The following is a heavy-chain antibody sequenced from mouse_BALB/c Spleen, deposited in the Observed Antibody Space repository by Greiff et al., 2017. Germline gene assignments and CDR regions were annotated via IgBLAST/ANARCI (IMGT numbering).Heavy chain of an antibody. V-gene: IGHV5-17*02. D-gene: IGHD2-2*01. CDR3: ARWDGYDNYAMDY. Sequence: EVQGVESGGGLVQPGGSRKLSCAASGFTFSSFGMHWVRQAPEKGLEWVAYISSGSSTIYYADTVKGRFTISRDNPKNTLFLQMTSLRSEDTAMYYCARWDGYDNYAMDYWGQGTSVTVSS. CDR1: GFTFSSFG. CDR2: ISSGSSTI. J-gene: IGHJ4*01.